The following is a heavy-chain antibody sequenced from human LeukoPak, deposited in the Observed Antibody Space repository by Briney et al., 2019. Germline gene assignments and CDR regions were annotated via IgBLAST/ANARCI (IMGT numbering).Heavy chain of an antibody. J-gene: IGHJ4*02. CDR1: GFTVSSNY. D-gene: IGHD3-22*01. CDR3: AKDPHYYDSPAQPNYFDY. Sequence: GGSLRLSCAASGFTVSSNYMSWVRQAPGKGLEWVAVISYDGSNKYYADSVKGRFTISRDNSKNTLYLQMNSLRAEDTAVYYCAKDPHYYDSPAQPNYFDYWGQGTLVTVSS. CDR2: ISYDGSNK. V-gene: IGHV3-30*18.